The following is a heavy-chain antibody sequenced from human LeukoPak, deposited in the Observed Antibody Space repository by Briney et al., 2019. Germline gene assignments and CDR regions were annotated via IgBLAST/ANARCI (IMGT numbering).Heavy chain of an antibody. J-gene: IGHJ3*02. CDR1: GFTFSSYA. Sequence: PGGSLRLSCAASGFTFSSYAMSWVRQAPGKGLEWVSAISGSGGSTYYADSVKGRFTISRDNSKNPLYLQMNSLRAEDTAVYYCAKAGPYYYDSSGYFHDAFDIWGQGTMVTVSS. CDR3: AKAGPYYYDSSGYFHDAFDI. V-gene: IGHV3-23*01. CDR2: ISGSGGST. D-gene: IGHD3-22*01.